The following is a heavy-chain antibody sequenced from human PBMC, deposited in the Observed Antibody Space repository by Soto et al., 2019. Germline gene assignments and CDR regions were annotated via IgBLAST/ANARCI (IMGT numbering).Heavy chain of an antibody. CDR3: ARTSYDSSGTAADP. V-gene: IGHV4-31*03. D-gene: IGHD3-22*01. CDR2: IYYSGST. J-gene: IGHJ5*02. Sequence: PSETLSLTCTVSGGSISSSGYYWGWIRQPPGKGLEWIGNIYYSGSTYYNPSLKSRVTISVDTSKNQFSLKLSSVTAADTAVYYCARTSYDSSGTAADPWGQGTLVTVSS. CDR1: GGSISSSGYY.